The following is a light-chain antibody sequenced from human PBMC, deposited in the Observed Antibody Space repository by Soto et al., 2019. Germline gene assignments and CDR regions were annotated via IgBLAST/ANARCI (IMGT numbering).Light chain of an antibody. CDR1: QSISSW. CDR3: QQYNSYWT. CDR2: KAS. J-gene: IGKJ1*01. Sequence: DIQMTQSPSTLSAYVGDRVTITCRASQSISSWLAWYQQKPGKAPKLLIYKASSLESGVPSRFSGSGSGTEFTLTISSLQPDDFDTYYCQQYNSYWTFGQGTKVEIK. V-gene: IGKV1-5*03.